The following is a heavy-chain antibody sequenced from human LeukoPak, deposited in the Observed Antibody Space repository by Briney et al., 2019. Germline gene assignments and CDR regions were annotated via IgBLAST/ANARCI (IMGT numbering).Heavy chain of an antibody. CDR3: TTDLQYYDSSGYPF. CDR1: GFTFSIAW. J-gene: IGHJ4*02. D-gene: IGHD3-22*01. Sequence: AGGSLRLSCAVSGFTFSIAWMNWVRQAPGKGLEWVGRIKSKTDGGTTDYAAPVKGRLTISRDDSKNTLYLQMNSLTTEDTAVYYCTTDLQYYDSSGYPFWGQGTLVTVSS. V-gene: IGHV3-15*01. CDR2: IKSKTDGGTT.